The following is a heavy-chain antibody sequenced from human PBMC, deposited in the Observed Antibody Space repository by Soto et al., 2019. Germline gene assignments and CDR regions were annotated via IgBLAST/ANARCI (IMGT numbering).Heavy chain of an antibody. D-gene: IGHD4-17*01. CDR1: GGSISSSSYY. V-gene: IGHV4-39*01. CDR3: ARHIPDGDYVIANWFDP. CDR2: IYYSGST. J-gene: IGHJ5*02. Sequence: PSETLSLTCIVSGGSISSSSYYWGWTRQPPGKGLEWIGSIYYSGSTYYNPSLKSRVTISVDTSKNQFSLKLSSVTAADTAVYYCARHIPDGDYVIANWFDPRGQGTLVTVSS.